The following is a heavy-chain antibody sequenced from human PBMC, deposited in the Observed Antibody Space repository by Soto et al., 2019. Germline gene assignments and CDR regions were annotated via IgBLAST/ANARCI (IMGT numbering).Heavy chain of an antibody. D-gene: IGHD6-13*01. CDR2: INHSGST. V-gene: IGHV4-34*01. CDR3: ARGIRVIYYYYGMDV. CDR1: GGSFSGYY. Sequence: SETLSLTCAVYGGSFSGYYWSWIRQPPGKGLEWIGEINHSGSTNYNPSLKSRVTISVDTSKNQFSLKLSSVTAADTAVYYCARGIRVIYYYYGMDVWGQGNTVTVSS. J-gene: IGHJ6*02.